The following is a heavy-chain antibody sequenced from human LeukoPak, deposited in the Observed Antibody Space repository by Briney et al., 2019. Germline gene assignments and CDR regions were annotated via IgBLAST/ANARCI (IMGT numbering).Heavy chain of an antibody. CDR1: GGFISSYY. D-gene: IGHD6-19*01. CDR3: ARHPFSEPFDY. CDR2: IYTSGTT. Sequence: SETLSLTCTVSGGFISSYYWSWIRQPAGKGLEWIGRIYTSGTTNYNPSLKSRVTMSIDTSKNQFSLNLGSVTAADTAVYYCARHPFSEPFDYWGQGILVTVSS. V-gene: IGHV4-4*07. J-gene: IGHJ4*02.